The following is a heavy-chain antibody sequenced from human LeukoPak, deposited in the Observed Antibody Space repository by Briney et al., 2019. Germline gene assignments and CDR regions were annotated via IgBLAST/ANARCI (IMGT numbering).Heavy chain of an antibody. CDR1: GYTFTSYD. J-gene: IGHJ5*02. CDR3: ARGGAIRSKYNWFDP. V-gene: IGHV1-8*03. D-gene: IGHD4-17*01. Sequence: ASVKVSCKASGYTFTSYDINWLRQATGQGLEWMGWMNPNSGNTGYAQKFQGRVTITRNTSISTAYMELSSLRSEDTAVYYCARGGAIRSKYNWFDPWGQGTLVTVSS. CDR2: MNPNSGNT.